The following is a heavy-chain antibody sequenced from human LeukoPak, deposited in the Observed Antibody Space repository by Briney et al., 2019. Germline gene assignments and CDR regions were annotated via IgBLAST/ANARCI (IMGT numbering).Heavy chain of an antibody. CDR3: AGTGPYDGSGYYSPARYYFDY. V-gene: IGHV4-34*01. D-gene: IGHD3-22*01. J-gene: IGHJ4*02. CDR2: INHSGST. CDR1: GGSFSGYY. Sequence: PSETLSLTCAVYGGSFSGYYWCWIRQPPGKGPEWIGEINHSGSTNYNPSLKSRVTISVDTSKNQFSLKLSSVTAADTAVYYCAGTGPYDGSGYYSPARYYFDYWGQGTLVTVSS.